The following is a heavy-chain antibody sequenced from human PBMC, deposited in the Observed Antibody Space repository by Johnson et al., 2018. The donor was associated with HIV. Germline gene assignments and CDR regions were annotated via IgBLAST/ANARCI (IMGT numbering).Heavy chain of an antibody. CDR1: GFIFSSYW. CDR3: AKDGSGDVRGAFDS. J-gene: IGHJ3*02. V-gene: IGHV3-7*01. D-gene: IGHD3-10*02. CDR2: IKQDGSDK. Sequence: MLLVESGGGLVQPGGSLRLSCAASGFIFSSYWMSWVRQTPGKGLEWVANIKQDGSDKYYGDSVKGRFTISRDNSKNTLYLQMNSLRAEDTAVYYCAKDGSGDVRGAFDSWGQGTMVTVSS.